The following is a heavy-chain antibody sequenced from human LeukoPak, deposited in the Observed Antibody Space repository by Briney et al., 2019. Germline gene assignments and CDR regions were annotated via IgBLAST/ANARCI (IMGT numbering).Heavy chain of an antibody. V-gene: IGHV3-33*01. Sequence: PGGALRLSCAASGFTFSSYGMHWVREAPGKGLGWVAVIWYDGSNKYYADSVKGRFTISRDDFKNTLYLQMNSLRAEDTAVYYCARALASFEPYYYYGMDVWGQGTTVTVSS. CDR3: ARALASFEPYYYYGMDV. J-gene: IGHJ6*02. CDR2: IWYDGSNK. D-gene: IGHD3-9*01. CDR1: GFTFSSYG.